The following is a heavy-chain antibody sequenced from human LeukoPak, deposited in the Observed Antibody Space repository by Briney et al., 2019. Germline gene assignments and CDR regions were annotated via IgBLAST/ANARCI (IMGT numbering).Heavy chain of an antibody. V-gene: IGHV3-23*01. J-gene: IGHJ4*02. CDR1: GFTFSSYG. Sequence: PGGSLRLSCAASGFTFSSYGMSWVRQAPGKGLEWVSAISGSGGSTYYADSVKGRFTISRDNSKNTLYLQMNSLRAEDTAVYYCARTNTADYYFDYWGQGTLVTVSS. CDR3: ARTNTADYYFDY. CDR2: ISGSGGST. D-gene: IGHD5-18*01.